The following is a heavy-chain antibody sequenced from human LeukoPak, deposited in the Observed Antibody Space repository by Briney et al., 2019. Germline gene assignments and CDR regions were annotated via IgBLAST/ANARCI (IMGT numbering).Heavy chain of an antibody. CDR1: GFTFNRFG. CDR2: IWYDGSNK. CDR3: ATSAHIEVGTAPPPDY. Sequence: GGSLRLSCATSGFTFNRFGMHWVRQAPSKGLEWVAVIWYDGSNKDYADSVKGRLTISRDNSKNTLYLQMSGLRAEDTAVYYCATSAHIEVGTAPPPDYWGQGTLVTVTS. D-gene: IGHD2-21*02. V-gene: IGHV3-33*01. J-gene: IGHJ4*02.